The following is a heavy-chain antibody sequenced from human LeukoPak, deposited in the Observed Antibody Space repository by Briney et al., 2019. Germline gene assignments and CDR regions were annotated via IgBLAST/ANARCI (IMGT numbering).Heavy chain of an antibody. Sequence: PGGSLRLSCAASGFTFSSYWMSWVRQAPGKGLEWVANIKQDGREKYYVDSMKGRFTISRDNAKNSLYLQMNSLRAEDTAVYYCARERSGYCSGGSCPRMDVWGQGTTVTVSS. D-gene: IGHD2-15*01. CDR2: IKQDGREK. V-gene: IGHV3-7*05. CDR1: GFTFSSYW. CDR3: ARERSGYCSGGSCPRMDV. J-gene: IGHJ6*02.